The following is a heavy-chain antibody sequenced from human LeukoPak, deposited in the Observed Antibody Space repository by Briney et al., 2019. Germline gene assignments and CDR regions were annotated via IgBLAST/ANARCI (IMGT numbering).Heavy chain of an antibody. Sequence: GGSLRLSCAASGFTFSNAWMSWVRQAPGKGLEWVGRIKSKTDGGTTDYAAPVKGRFTISRDDSKNTLYLQMNSLKTEDTAVYYCTRMDLPQLGYYMDVWGKGTTVTVSS. V-gene: IGHV3-15*01. D-gene: IGHD1-26*01. CDR1: GFTFSNAW. CDR2: IKSKTDGGTT. CDR3: TRMDLPQLGYYMDV. J-gene: IGHJ6*03.